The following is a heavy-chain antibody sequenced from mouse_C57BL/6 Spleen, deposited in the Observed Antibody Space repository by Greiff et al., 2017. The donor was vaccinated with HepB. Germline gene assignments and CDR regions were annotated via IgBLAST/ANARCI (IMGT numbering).Heavy chain of an antibody. CDR1: GFTFTEYY. J-gene: IGHJ4*01. CDR2: IRNKANGYTT. Sequence: EVKVVESGGGLVQPGGSLSLSCAASGFTFTEYYMSWVRQPPGKALEWWGFIRNKANGYTTEYSASVKGRFTISRENSQSILYLQMNALRAEDSATYYCARSTVDYAMDYWVQGPSVTVSS. V-gene: IGHV7-3*01. D-gene: IGHD1-1*01. CDR3: ARSTVDYAMDY.